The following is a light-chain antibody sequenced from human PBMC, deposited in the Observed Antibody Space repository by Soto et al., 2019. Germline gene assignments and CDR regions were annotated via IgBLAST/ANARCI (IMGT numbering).Light chain of an antibody. CDR1: QTLSSSS. CDR2: GAS. V-gene: IGKV3-20*01. J-gene: IGKJ4*01. CDR3: HQYGSSPLT. Sequence: EIVLTQSAGTVSLSPGESGTLSCRAGQTLSSSSLAWYQQKPGQAPRLLIYGASNRASGIPDRFSGGGSGTDFTLTISRLEPEDFAVYYCHQYGSSPLTFGGGTKVDIK.